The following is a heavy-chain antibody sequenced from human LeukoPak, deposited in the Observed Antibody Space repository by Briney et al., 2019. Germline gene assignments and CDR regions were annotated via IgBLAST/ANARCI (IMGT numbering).Heavy chain of an antibody. V-gene: IGHV3-23*01. J-gene: IGHJ5*02. CDR3: AKDAEYHLFEGWFDP. D-gene: IGHD2-2*01. CDR2: ISGGGTRT. CDR1: GFTFSSYA. Sequence: GGSLRLSCAASGFTFSSYAMSWVRQAPGKGLEWVSAISGGGTRTYYADSVKGRFTIPRDNAKNTLYLQMNSLRAEDTALYYCAKDAEYHLFEGWFDPWGQGTLVTVSS.